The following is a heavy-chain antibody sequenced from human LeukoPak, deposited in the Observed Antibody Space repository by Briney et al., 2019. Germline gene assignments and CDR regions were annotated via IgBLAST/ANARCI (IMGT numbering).Heavy chain of an antibody. J-gene: IGHJ5*02. Sequence: SETLSLTCTVSGGSISSYYWSWIRQPAGKGLEWIGRIYTSGSTNYNPSLKSRVTMSVDTSKNQFSLKLSSVTAADTAVYYCARVRAAAGIPWFDPWGQGTLVTVSS. CDR2: IYTSGST. D-gene: IGHD6-13*01. CDR3: ARVRAAAGIPWFDP. CDR1: GGSISSYY. V-gene: IGHV4-4*07.